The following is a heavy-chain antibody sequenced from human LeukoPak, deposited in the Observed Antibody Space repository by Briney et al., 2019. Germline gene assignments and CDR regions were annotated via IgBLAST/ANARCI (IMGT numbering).Heavy chain of an antibody. J-gene: IGHJ4*02. CDR2: IWYDGSNK. CDR1: GFTFSSFG. D-gene: IGHD4-17*01. CDR3: AKVGGGDYMGGSPDY. Sequence: GGSLRLSCAASGFTFSSFGMHWVRQAPGKGLEWVAVIWYDGSNKYYADSVKGRFTISRDNSKNTLCLQMNSLRAEDTAEYYCAKVGGGDYMGGSPDYWGQGTLVTVSS. V-gene: IGHV3-33*06.